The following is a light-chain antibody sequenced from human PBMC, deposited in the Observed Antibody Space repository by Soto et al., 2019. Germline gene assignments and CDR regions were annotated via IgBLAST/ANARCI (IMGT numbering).Light chain of an antibody. V-gene: IGKV1-5*01. J-gene: IGKJ1*01. CDR2: DVS. CDR3: QQYNTYWT. CDR1: QNIGSW. Sequence: DIQMTQFPSTLSASVGDRVTITCRASQNIGSWLAWYQQKPGKAPKVLIDDVSNLETGVPSRFSGSGSGTEFTLSISRLQPDEFATYYCQQYNTYWTFGQGTKVEIK.